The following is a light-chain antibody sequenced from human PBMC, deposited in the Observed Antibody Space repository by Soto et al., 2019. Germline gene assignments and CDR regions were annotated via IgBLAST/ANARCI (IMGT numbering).Light chain of an antibody. CDR2: GNT. Sequence: QSVLTQPPSVSGAPGQRITISCTGSSSNIGANYDVHWYQQVPGTAPKLLIYGNTHRPSGGPDRFSGSKSGTSASLAITALRADDEATYYCQCYDRGLRGSVFGGGTKLTVL. J-gene: IGLJ2*01. CDR1: SSNIGANYD. CDR3: QCYDRGLRGSV. V-gene: IGLV1-40*01.